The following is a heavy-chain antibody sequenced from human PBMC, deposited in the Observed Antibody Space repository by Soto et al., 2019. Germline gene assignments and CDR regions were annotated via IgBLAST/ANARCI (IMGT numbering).Heavy chain of an antibody. CDR2: IYYSGST. D-gene: IGHD4-17*01. CDR1: GGSISSYY. CDR3: AREEADYGDYFDY. J-gene: IGHJ4*02. Sequence: QVQLQESGPGLVKPSETLSLTCTVSGGSISSYYWSWIRQPPGKGLEWIGYIYYSGSTNYNPSLKSRAHISVDTSKNQFSLKLSSVPAADTAVYYCAREEADYGDYFDYWGQGTLVTVSS. V-gene: IGHV4-59*12.